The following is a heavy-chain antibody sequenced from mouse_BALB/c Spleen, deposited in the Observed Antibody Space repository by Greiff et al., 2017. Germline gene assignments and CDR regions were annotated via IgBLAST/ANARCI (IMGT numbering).Heavy chain of an antibody. Sequence: VQLQQPGPELVKPGASVKISCKASGYSFTGYFMNWVMQSHGKSLEWIGRINPYNGDTFYNQKFKGKATLTVDKSSSTAHMELRSLASEDSAVYYCARKGVTTVDAMDYWGQGTSVTVSA. CDR3: ARKGVTTVDAMDY. J-gene: IGHJ4*01. CDR1: GYSFTGYF. V-gene: IGHV1-20*02. D-gene: IGHD1-1*01. CDR2: INPYNGDT.